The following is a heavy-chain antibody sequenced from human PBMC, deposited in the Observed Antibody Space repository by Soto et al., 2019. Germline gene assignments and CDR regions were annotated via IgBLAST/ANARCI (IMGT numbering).Heavy chain of an antibody. CDR2: ISNRGDT. Sequence: GASLRLSCTASGFIVSDTYVNWVRQAPGKGLEWVSVISNRGDTHYADSVRGRFSLSRDISDNTLHLQMNNLRVEDTAVYYCAREPRYCRGGSCSITGDAYDIWGQGTLVTVSS. CDR1: GFIVSDTY. D-gene: IGHD2-15*01. V-gene: IGHV3-66*01. J-gene: IGHJ4*02. CDR3: AREPRYCRGGSCSITGDAYDI.